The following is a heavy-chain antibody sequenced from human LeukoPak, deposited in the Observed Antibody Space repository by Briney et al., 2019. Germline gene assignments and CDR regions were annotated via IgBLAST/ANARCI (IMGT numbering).Heavy chain of an antibody. CDR3: ARDGRYCGGGSCYSEVDYYYGMDV. J-gene: IGHJ6*02. CDR1: GFIFSSYF. D-gene: IGHD2-15*01. CDR2: TSSSSSYI. V-gene: IGHV3-21*06. Sequence: GGSLRLSCEASGFIFSSYFMNWVRQAPGKGLEWVSSTSSSSSYIGYADSVKGRFTISRDNAKNSLYLQMNSLRAEDTAVYYCARDGRYCGGGSCYSEVDYYYGMDVWGQGTTVTVSS.